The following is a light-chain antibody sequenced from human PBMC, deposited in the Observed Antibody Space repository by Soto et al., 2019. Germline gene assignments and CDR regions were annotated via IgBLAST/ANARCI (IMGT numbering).Light chain of an antibody. CDR2: GAS. J-gene: IGKJ1*01. V-gene: IGKV3-15*01. CDR3: QQRGNWPPT. CDR1: QNINSN. Sequence: EVVMTQSPDTLSVSPGERASLSCRASQNINSNLAWYQQKPGQAPRLLIYGASTRVTGIPARFSGSGSGTDFTLTISGLEPEDFAVYYCQQRGNWPPTFGQGTKVDIK.